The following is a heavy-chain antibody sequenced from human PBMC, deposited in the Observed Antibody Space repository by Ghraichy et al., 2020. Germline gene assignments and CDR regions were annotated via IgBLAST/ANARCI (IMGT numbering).Heavy chain of an antibody. CDR2: ISDDGRSQ. D-gene: IGHD2-15*01. CDR1: GFTFSPYT. CDR3: ARGGGFCSGGNCYGIDY. V-gene: IGHV3-30*04. Sequence: GGSLRLSCAASGFTFSPYTMHWVRQTPGKGLEWVAIISDDGRSQYYADSVKGRFTISRDNSKNTLYLQMSTLRPEDTAVYYCARGGGFCSGGNCYGIDYWGRGTLVTVSS. J-gene: IGHJ4*02.